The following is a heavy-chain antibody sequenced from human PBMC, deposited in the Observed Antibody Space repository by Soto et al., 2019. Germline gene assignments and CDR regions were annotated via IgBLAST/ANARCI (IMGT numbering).Heavy chain of an antibody. V-gene: IGHV1-18*01. CDR1: GYAFSSYG. CDR3: ARLSYYDSSGYYYS. J-gene: IGHJ4*02. D-gene: IGHD3-22*01. Sequence: ASVKVSCKASGYAFSSYGISWVRQAPGQGPEWMGWISAYDGDRNYAQDFQGRLIMTTDTSTSTAYMELRSLRSDDTAVYYCARLSYYDSSGYYYSWGQGTLVTVSS. CDR2: ISAYDGDR.